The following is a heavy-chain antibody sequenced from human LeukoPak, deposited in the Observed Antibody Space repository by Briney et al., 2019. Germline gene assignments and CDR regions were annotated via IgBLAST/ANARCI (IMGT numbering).Heavy chain of an antibody. V-gene: IGHV4-39*01. J-gene: IGHJ4*02. Sequence: SETLSLTCTVSGGSISSSSYYWGWIRQPPGKGLEWIGSIYYSGSTYYNPSLKSQVTISVDTSKNQFSLKLSSVTAADTAVYYCARQSIAAAGTFQWGQGTLVTVSS. CDR1: GGSISSSSYY. CDR3: ARQSIAAAGTFQ. CDR2: IYYSGST. D-gene: IGHD6-13*01.